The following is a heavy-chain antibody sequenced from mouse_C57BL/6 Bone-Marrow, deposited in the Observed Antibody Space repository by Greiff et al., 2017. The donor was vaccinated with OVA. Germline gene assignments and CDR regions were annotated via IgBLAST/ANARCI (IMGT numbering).Heavy chain of an antibody. V-gene: IGHV5-16*01. CDR2: INYDGSST. CDR3: ARAPYYYGSSYGWYFDV. D-gene: IGHD1-1*01. CDR1: GFTFSDYY. J-gene: IGHJ1*03. Sequence: EVHLVESEGGLVQPGSSMKLSCTASGFTFSDYYMAWVRQVPEKGLEWVANINYDGSSTYYLDSLKSRFIISRDNAKNILYLQMSSLKSEDTATYYCARAPYYYGSSYGWYFDVWGTGTTVTVSS.